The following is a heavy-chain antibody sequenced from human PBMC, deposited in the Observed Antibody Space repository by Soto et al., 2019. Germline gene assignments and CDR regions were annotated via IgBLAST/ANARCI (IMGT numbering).Heavy chain of an antibody. D-gene: IGHD3-22*01. J-gene: IGHJ4*02. CDR2: ISGSGGST. CDR3: AKGRYYYDSSGYYYVWDY. CDR1: GFTFSSYA. Sequence: GGSLRLSCAASGFTFSSYAMSWVRQAPGKGLEWVSAISGSGGSTYYADSVKGRFTISRDNSKNTLYLQMNSLRAEDTAVYYCAKGRYYYDSSGYYYVWDYWGQGTLVTVSS. V-gene: IGHV3-23*01.